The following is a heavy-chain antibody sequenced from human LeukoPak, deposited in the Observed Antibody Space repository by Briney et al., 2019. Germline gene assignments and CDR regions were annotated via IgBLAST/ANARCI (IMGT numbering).Heavy chain of an antibody. CDR1: GDXVSSNSAA. Sequence: SQTLSLTCAISGDXVSSNSAAWNWIRQSPSRGLEWLGRTYYRSKWYTYYAVSVKGRITINSYTSKNQFSLQLNSVTPEDTAVYYCARGWGGNIDQWGQGTLVTVSS. CDR3: ARGWGGNIDQ. CDR2: TYYRSKWYT. J-gene: IGHJ5*02. V-gene: IGHV6-1*01. D-gene: IGHD3-16*01.